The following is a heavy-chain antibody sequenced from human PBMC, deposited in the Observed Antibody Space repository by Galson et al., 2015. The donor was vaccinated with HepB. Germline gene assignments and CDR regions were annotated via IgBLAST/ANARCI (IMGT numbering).Heavy chain of an antibody. V-gene: IGHV1-46*01. CDR3: ARGALVVAVGATQNNWFDP. CDR1: GYTFTNYN. D-gene: IGHD2-15*01. Sequence: SVKVSCKASGYTFTNYNLHWVRQAPGQGLEWMGIINPSDGSTTYAQNFQGRVTMTRDTSTSTVYMELRSLRSDDTAVYYCARGALVVAVGATQNNWFDPWGRGTLVTVSS. CDR2: INPSDGST. J-gene: IGHJ5*02.